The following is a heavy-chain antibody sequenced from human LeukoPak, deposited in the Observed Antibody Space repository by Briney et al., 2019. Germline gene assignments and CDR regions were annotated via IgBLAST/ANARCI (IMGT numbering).Heavy chain of an antibody. CDR3: ARVVQYYDFWSGYSSFDY. V-gene: IGHV1-2*02. Sequence: GASVKVSCKASGYTFTGYYMHWVRQGPGQGLEWMGWINPNSGGTNYAQKFQGRVTMTRDTSISTAYMELSRLRSDDTAVYYCARVVQYYDFWSGYSSFDYWGQGTLVTVSS. D-gene: IGHD3-3*01. CDR1: GYTFTGYY. CDR2: INPNSGGT. J-gene: IGHJ4*02.